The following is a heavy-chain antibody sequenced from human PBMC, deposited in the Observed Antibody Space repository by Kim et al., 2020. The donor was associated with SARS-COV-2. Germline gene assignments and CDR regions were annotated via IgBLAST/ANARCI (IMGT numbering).Heavy chain of an antibody. Sequence: SETLSLTCAVYGGSFSGYYWSWIRQPPGKGLEWIGEINHSGSTNYNPSLKSRVTISVDTSKNQFSLKLSSVTAADTAVYYCARGRMWGSSSWTYYYYYGMDVWGQGTTVTVSS. CDR1: GGSFSGYY. J-gene: IGHJ6*02. V-gene: IGHV4-34*01. D-gene: IGHD6-13*01. CDR3: ARGRMWGSSSWTYYYYYGMDV. CDR2: INHSGST.